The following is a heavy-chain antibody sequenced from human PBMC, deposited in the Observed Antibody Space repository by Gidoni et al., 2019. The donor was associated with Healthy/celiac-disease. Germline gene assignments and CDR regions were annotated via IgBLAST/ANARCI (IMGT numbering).Heavy chain of an antibody. D-gene: IGHD3-3*01. CDR1: GFTFSSYA. CDR3: EGEPLLRFLEWF. J-gene: IGHJ4*02. CDR2: ISYDGSNK. V-gene: IGHV3-30-3*01. Sequence: QVQLVESGGGVVQPGRSLRLSCAASGFTFSSYAMHWVRQAPGKGLEWVAVISYDGSNKYYADSVKGRFTISRDNSKNTLYLQMNSLRAEDTAVYYCEGEPLLRFLEWFWGQGTLVTVSS.